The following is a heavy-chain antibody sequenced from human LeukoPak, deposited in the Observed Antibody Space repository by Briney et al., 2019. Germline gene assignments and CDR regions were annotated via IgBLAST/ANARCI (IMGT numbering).Heavy chain of an antibody. J-gene: IGHJ4*02. V-gene: IGHV1-69*13. CDR3: ARGNYDILTGYYSL. Sequence: ASVKVSSTASGGTFTSYAISWVRQAPGQGLEWMGGIIPIFGTANYAQKFQGRVTITADESTSTAYMELSSLRSEDTAVYYCARGNYDILTGYYSLWGQGTLVAVSS. CDR1: GGTFTSYA. CDR2: IIPIFGTA. D-gene: IGHD3-9*01.